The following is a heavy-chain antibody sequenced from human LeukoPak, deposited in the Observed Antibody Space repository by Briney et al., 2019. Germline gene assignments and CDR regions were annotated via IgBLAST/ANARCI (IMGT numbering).Heavy chain of an antibody. J-gene: IGHJ4*02. CDR3: ARTPYYDYVRGSYRYELYYFDY. D-gene: IGHD3-16*02. Sequence: PSETLSLTCTVSGGSISRGDYYWSWIRQPPGKDLEWIGSIYYSGSTFYNPSLKSRVIISVDTSKNQFSLKLSSVTAADTAVYYCARTPYYDYVRGSYRYELYYFDYWGQGTLVTVSS. CDR2: IYYSGST. CDR1: GGSISRGDYY. V-gene: IGHV4-39*01.